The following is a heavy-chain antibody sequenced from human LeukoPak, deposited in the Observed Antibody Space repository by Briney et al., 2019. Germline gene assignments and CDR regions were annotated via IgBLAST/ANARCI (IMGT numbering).Heavy chain of an antibody. CDR1: GFTFSSYW. D-gene: IGHD5-18*01. CDR3: AKDSSIQLWFLGTDY. Sequence: PGGSLRLSCAASGFTFSSYWMTWVRQAPGKGLEWVAVISYDGSNKYYADSVKGRFTISRDNSKNTLYLQMNSLRAEDTAVYYCAKDSSIQLWFLGTDYWGRGTLVTVSS. J-gene: IGHJ4*02. V-gene: IGHV3-30*18. CDR2: ISYDGSNK.